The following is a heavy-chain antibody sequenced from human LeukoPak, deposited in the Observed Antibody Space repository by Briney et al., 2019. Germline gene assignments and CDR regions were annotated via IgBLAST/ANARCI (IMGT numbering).Heavy chain of an antibody. Sequence: PGGSLRLSCAASGFTFDDYAMHWVRQAPGKGLEWVSLISWDGGSTYYADSVKGRFTISRDNSKNSLYLQMNSLRAEDTALYYCAAADKFWSPVDYWGQGTLVTVSS. J-gene: IGHJ4*02. V-gene: IGHV3-43D*04. CDR1: GFTFDDYA. D-gene: IGHD6-13*01. CDR2: ISWDGGST. CDR3: AAADKFWSPVDY.